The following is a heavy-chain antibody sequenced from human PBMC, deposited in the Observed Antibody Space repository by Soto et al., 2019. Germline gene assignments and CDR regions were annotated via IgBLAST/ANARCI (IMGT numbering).Heavy chain of an antibody. J-gene: IGHJ5*02. Sequence: ASETLSLTCTVSGGSISSYYWSWIRQPPGKGLEWIGYIYYSGSTNYNPSLKSRVTISVDTSKNQFSLKLSSVTAADTAVYYCARSSPFTIFGVNWFDPWGQGTLVTVSS. D-gene: IGHD3-3*01. CDR3: ARSSPFTIFGVNWFDP. V-gene: IGHV4-59*01. CDR2: IYYSGST. CDR1: GGSISSYY.